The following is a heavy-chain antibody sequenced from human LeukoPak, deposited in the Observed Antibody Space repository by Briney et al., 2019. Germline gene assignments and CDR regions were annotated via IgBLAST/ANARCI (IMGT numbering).Heavy chain of an antibody. CDR1: GYTFTKYP. CDR3: ARDVGYYFYSMDV. D-gene: IGHD3-22*01. V-gene: IGHV7-4-1*02. J-gene: IGHJ6*03. CDR2: INTNTGGP. Sequence: ASVKVSCKASGYTFTKYPINWVRQAPGQGLEWMGWINTNTGGPTYAQGSSGRFVFSSDTSVNSAYLEISSLRPEDTAVYYCARDVGYYFYSMDVWGEGTTVTVSS.